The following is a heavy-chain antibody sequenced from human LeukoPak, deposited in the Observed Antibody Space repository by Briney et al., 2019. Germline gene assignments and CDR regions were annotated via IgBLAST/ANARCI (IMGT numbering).Heavy chain of an antibody. CDR1: GNTFTTSL. CDR2: IYPGDSDT. Sequence: GESLRISCRDSGNTFTTSLIVWVRRMPGKGLEWMGIIYPGDSDTKYSPSFQGQVTISADKSMSTAYLHWNSLKASDTATYYCARPKYSSSLAFDFWGQGTPVTVSS. J-gene: IGHJ4*02. CDR3: ARPKYSSSLAFDF. D-gene: IGHD6-6*01. V-gene: IGHV5-51*01.